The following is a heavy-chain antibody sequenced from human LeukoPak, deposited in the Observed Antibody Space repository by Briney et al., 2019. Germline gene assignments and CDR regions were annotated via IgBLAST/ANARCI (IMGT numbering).Heavy chain of an antibody. Sequence: ASVKVFCKASGYSFTSYGITWVRQAPGQGLEWMGWINPYNGNTNYAQKLQGRVTMTTDTSTSTAYMDPRSLRSDDTAVYYCARERSGWFFSNWGQGTLVTDYS. J-gene: IGHJ4*02. CDR2: INPYNGNT. D-gene: IGHD6-19*01. CDR1: GYSFTSYG. CDR3: ARERSGWFFSN. V-gene: IGHV1-18*01.